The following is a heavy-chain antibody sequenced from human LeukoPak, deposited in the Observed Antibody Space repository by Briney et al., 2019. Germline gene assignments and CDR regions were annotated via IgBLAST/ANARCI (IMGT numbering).Heavy chain of an antibody. CDR1: GGSISSYY. CDR3: ARSAFYCSSTSCYTKENY. J-gene: IGHJ4*02. Sequence: SETLSLTCSVPGGSISSYYWGSIRQPAGKGLEWIGRIYTSGSNNYKPALTSRVTMSVDTSKNQFSLKLSSVTAADTAVYYCARSAFYCSSTSCYTKENYWGQGTLVTVSS. V-gene: IGHV4-4*07. CDR2: IYTSGSN. D-gene: IGHD2-2*02.